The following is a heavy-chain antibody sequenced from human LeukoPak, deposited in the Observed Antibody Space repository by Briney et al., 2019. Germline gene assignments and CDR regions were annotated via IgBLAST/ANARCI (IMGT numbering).Heavy chain of an antibody. CDR1: GITFSSYG. CDR2: ISGSGGRT. J-gene: IGHJ4*02. Sequence: GGSLRLSCAASGITFSSYGMSWVRQAPGKGLEWVSSISGSGGRTSYADSVKGRFTISRDNSKNTLYLQMNSLRVEDTAVYYCAKDLGYDYVWGEGNLYDYWGQGTLVTVSS. CDR3: AKDLGYDYVWGEGNLYDY. V-gene: IGHV3-23*01. D-gene: IGHD3-16*01.